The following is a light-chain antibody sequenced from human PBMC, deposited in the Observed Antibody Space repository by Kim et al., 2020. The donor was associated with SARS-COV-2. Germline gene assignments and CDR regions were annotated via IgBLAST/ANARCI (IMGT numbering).Light chain of an antibody. Sequence: SSELTQDHAVSVALGQTVRITCQGDSLRNYYASWYQQKPGQAPVLVVYGKNYRPSRIPDRFSGSSSGDTTSLTITGAQAEDEADYYCKSRDSSGDHVLFGGGTQLTVL. CDR2: GKN. V-gene: IGLV3-19*01. J-gene: IGLJ2*01. CDR3: KSRDSSGDHVL. CDR1: SLRNYY.